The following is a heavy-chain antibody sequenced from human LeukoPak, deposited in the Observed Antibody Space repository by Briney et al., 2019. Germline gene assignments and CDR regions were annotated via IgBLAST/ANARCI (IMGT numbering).Heavy chain of an antibody. CDR2: ISYDGSNK. Sequence: GGSLRLSCAASGFTFSSYGMHWVRQAPGKGLEWVAVISYDGSNKYYADSVKGRFTISRDNSKNTLYLQMNSLRAEDTAAYYCAKDGRISITGTLDYWGQGTLVTVSS. D-gene: IGHD1/OR15-1a*01. J-gene: IGHJ4*02. V-gene: IGHV3-30*18. CDR1: GFTFSSYG. CDR3: AKDGRISITGTLDY.